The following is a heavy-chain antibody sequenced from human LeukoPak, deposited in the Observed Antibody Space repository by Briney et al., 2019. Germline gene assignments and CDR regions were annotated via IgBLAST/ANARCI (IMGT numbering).Heavy chain of an antibody. CDR3: ASGAGWESGY. D-gene: IGHD1-26*01. CDR1: GSTSSRNF. V-gene: IGHV3-7*01. CDR2: INQDGSEK. Sequence: GGSLRLSCAVSGSTSSRNFMSWVRQTPEKGLEWVANINQDGSEKNYVDSVKGRFTISRDNAKNSLFLQMNSLRAEDTAIYYCASGAGWESGYWGQGTLVTVS. J-gene: IGHJ4*02.